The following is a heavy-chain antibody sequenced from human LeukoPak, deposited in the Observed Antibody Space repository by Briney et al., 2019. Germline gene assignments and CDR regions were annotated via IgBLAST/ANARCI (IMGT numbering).Heavy chain of an antibody. V-gene: IGHV3-30-3*01. Sequence: PGGSLRLSCAASGFTFSSYAMHWVRQAPGKGLGWVAVISYDGSNKYYADSVKGRFTISRDNSKNTLYLQMNSLRAEDTAVYYCARDLFAFQSTADAFDIWGQGTMVTVSS. CDR3: ARDLFAFQSTADAFDI. D-gene: IGHD2-2*01. CDR2: ISYDGSNK. J-gene: IGHJ3*02. CDR1: GFTFSSYA.